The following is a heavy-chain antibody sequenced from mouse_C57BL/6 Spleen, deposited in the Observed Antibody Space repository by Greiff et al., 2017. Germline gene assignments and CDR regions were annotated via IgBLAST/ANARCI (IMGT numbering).Heavy chain of an antibody. CDR3: ARSPTIVTMRGLYAMDY. D-gene: IGHD2-5*01. CDR2: LRHKANGYTT. J-gene: IGHJ4*01. CDR1: GFTFTDYY. V-gene: IGHV7-3*01. Sequence: EVKLMESGGGLVQPGGSLSLSCAASGFTFTDYYMSWVRQPPGKALEWLGFLRHKANGYTTEYSASVKGRFTISRDNSKSILYLQMNALRAEDSATYYCARSPTIVTMRGLYAMDYWGQGTSVTVSS.